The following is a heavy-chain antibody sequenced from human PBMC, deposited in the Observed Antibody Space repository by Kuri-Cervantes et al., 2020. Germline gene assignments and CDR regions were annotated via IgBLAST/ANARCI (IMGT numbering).Heavy chain of an antibody. CDR2: ISYDGSSK. CDR3: AKEGSWSGWPMEYFQH. J-gene: IGHJ1*01. V-gene: IGHV3-30*18. D-gene: IGHD6-19*01. CDR1: GFTFSSYG. Sequence: GESLKISCGASGFTFSSYGMHWVRQAPGKGPEWVAVISYDGSSKYYADSVKGRFTISRDNSKNTLYLQMNSLRAEDTAVYYCAKEGSWSGWPMEYFQHWGQGTLVTVSS.